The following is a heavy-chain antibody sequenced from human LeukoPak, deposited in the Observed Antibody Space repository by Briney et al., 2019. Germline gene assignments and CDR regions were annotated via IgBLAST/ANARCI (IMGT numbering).Heavy chain of an antibody. CDR1: GFTFSNFW. V-gene: IGHV3-74*01. CDR2: IYGDGSFT. CDR3: ARGNAHAFDI. Sequence: PGGSLRLSCAASGFTFSNFWMHWVRQAPGKGLVWVALIYGDGSFTRYADSVKGRFTISRDNAKNTLYLQMNSLRAEDTAVYYCARGNAHAFDIWGQGTMVTVSS. J-gene: IGHJ3*02. D-gene: IGHD1-1*01.